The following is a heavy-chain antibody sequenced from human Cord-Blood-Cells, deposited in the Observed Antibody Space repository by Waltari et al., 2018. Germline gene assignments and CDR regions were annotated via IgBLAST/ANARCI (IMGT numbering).Heavy chain of an antibody. Sequence: EVQLVESGGGLVQPGGSLRLSCAASGFTFSSYWMHWVRQAPGKGLVWVSRINSDGSSTSYADSVKGRFTISRDNAKNTLYLQMNSLRAEDTAVYYCARYCSGGSCYPPTYYGMDVWGQGTTVTVSS. CDR3: ARYCSGGSCYPPTYYGMDV. V-gene: IGHV3-74*01. J-gene: IGHJ6*02. D-gene: IGHD2-15*01. CDR1: GFTFSSYW. CDR2: INSDGSST.